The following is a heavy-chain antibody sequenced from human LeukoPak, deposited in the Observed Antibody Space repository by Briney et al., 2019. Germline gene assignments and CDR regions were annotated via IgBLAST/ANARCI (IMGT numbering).Heavy chain of an antibody. V-gene: IGHV3-53*01. Sequence: GGSLRLSCAASGFTVSSNYMSWVRQAPGKGLEWVSVIYSGGSTYYADSVKGRFTISRDNAKNTLYLQMNSLRAEDTAVYYCARERQLYRAVDYWGQGTLVTVSS. J-gene: IGHJ4*02. D-gene: IGHD6-6*01. CDR2: IYSGGST. CDR1: GFTVSSNY. CDR3: ARERQLYRAVDY.